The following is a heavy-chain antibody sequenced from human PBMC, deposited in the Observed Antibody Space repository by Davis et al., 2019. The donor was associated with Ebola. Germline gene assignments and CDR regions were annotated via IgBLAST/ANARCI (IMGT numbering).Heavy chain of an antibody. CDR3: ARQASLYGAIDY. V-gene: IGHV5-51*01. CDR2: IYPGDSDT. J-gene: IGHJ4*02. Sequence: GESLKISCKGSGYSFTNYWIGWVRRMPGKGLEWVGIIYPGDSDTRYSPSFEGQVTISVDRSITTAHLQWSSLKASDAAIYYCARQASLYGAIDYWGQGTLVTVSS. CDR1: GYSFTNYW. D-gene: IGHD4/OR15-4a*01.